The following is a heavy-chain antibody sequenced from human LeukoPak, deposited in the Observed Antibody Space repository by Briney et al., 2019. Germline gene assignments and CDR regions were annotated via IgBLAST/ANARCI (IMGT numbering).Heavy chain of an antibody. D-gene: IGHD3-16*01. Sequence: GGSLRFSCAASGLTLSRYSMHWVRQAPGKGLEWVSYISSTSSSITYADSVKGRFTISRDNAKNSLYLHMNSLRADDTAVYYCARDQGGEGTDYWGQGTLVTVSS. V-gene: IGHV3-48*01. CDR2: ISSTSSSI. CDR3: ARDQGGEGTDY. J-gene: IGHJ4*02. CDR1: GLTLSRYS.